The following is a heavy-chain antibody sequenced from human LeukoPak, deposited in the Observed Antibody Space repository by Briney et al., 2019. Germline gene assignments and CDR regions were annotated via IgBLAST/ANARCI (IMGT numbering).Heavy chain of an antibody. CDR2: IYTSGST. CDR3: ASFGGRYYYYYYYMDV. CDR1: GVSISSGSYY. D-gene: IGHD3-10*01. Sequence: SQTLSLTCTVSGVSISSGSYYWSWIRQPAGKGLEWIGRIYTSGSTNYNPSLKSRVTISVDTSKNQFSLKLSSVTAADTAVYYCASFGGRYYYYYYYMDVWGKGTTVTVSS. J-gene: IGHJ6*03. V-gene: IGHV4-61*02.